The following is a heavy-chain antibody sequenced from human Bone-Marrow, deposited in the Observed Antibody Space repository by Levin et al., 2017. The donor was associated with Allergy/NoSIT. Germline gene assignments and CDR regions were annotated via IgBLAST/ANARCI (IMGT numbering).Heavy chain of an antibody. Sequence: SVKVSCKASGGTFSSYPISWVRQAPGQGLEWMGRIIPILGIANYAQKFQGRVTITADKSTSTAYMELSSLRSEDTAVYYCARVGQGGYSYGPYNWFDPWGQGTLVTVSS. CDR1: GGTFSSYP. V-gene: IGHV1-69*04. J-gene: IGHJ5*02. CDR2: IIPILGIA. D-gene: IGHD5-18*01. CDR3: ARVGQGGYSYGPYNWFDP.